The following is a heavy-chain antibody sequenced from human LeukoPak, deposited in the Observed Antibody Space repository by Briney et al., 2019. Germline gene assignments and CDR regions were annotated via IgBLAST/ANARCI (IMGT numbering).Heavy chain of an antibody. CDR2: ISFDGTNI. CDR1: GFTFSSYG. V-gene: IGHV3-30*12. Sequence: QPGGSLRLSCAASGFTFSSYGMHWVRQAPGKGLEWVAVISFDGTNIYYAHSVQGRFTISRDNSKNTLYLQMNSLRAEDTALYYCARDMYDNGWSSFDYWGQGTLVTVSS. D-gene: IGHD3-10*01. CDR3: ARDMYDNGWSSFDY. J-gene: IGHJ4*02.